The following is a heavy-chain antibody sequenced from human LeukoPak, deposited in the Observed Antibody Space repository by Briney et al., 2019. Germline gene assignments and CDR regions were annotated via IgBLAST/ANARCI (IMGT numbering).Heavy chain of an antibody. Sequence: SVKVSCKASGGTFSSSYAISWVRQAPGQGLEWMGGIIPIFGTANSAQKFQGRVTITADESTSTAYMELSSLRSEDTAVYYCVLVTGIAAAGPDYWGQGTLVTVSS. D-gene: IGHD6-13*01. V-gene: IGHV1-69*13. CDR2: IIPIFGTA. J-gene: IGHJ4*02. CDR1: GGTFSSSYA. CDR3: VLVTGIAAAGPDY.